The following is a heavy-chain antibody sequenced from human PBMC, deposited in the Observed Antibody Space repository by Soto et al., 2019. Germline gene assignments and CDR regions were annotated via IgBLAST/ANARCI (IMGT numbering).Heavy chain of an antibody. Sequence: PSETLSLTCAVSGGSISSGGYSWSWIRQPPGKGLEWIGYIYHSGSTYYNPSLKSRVTISVDRSKNQFSLKLSSVTAADTAVYYCARVRAIVAVFNTMPKSYAFDIWGQGTMVTLSS. CDR3: ARVRAIVAVFNTMPKSYAFDI. J-gene: IGHJ3*02. D-gene: IGHD3-22*01. CDR2: IYHSGST. V-gene: IGHV4-30-2*01. CDR1: GGSISSGGYS.